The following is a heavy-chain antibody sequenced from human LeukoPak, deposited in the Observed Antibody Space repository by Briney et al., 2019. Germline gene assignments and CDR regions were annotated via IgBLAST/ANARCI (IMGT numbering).Heavy chain of an antibody. Sequence: GGSLRLSCAASGFTFSSYWMSWVRQAPGKGLEWVANINQDGSEKYYVDSVKGRFTISRDNAKNSLYLQMNSLRAEDTAVYYCAKERPHIVVVPAAGRPYFDYWGQGTLVTVSS. V-gene: IGHV3-7*03. J-gene: IGHJ4*02. D-gene: IGHD2-2*01. CDR3: AKERPHIVVVPAAGRPYFDY. CDR2: INQDGSEK. CDR1: GFTFSSYW.